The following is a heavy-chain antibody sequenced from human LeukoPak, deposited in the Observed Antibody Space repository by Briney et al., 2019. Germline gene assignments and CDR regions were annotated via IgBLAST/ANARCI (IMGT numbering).Heavy chain of an antibody. D-gene: IGHD1-26*01. Sequence: GGSLRLSCAASGFTVSSNYMSWVRQAPGKGLEWVSVIYSGGSTYYADSVKGRFTISRDNSKNTLYLQMNSLRAEDTAVYYCARDRGGSPLPDDAFDIWAKGQWSPSLQ. CDR2: IYSGGST. CDR1: GFTVSSNY. V-gene: IGHV3-66*01. CDR3: ARDRGGSPLPDDAFDI. J-gene: IGHJ3*02.